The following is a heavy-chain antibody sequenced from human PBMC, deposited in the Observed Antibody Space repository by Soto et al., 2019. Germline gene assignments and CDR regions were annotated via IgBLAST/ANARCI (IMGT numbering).Heavy chain of an antibody. D-gene: IGHD3-10*01. CDR1: GASMSEYF. CDR3: ARDGYDGSGSPYPAF. V-gene: IGHV4-59*01. CDR2: IYYLGST. J-gene: IGHJ4*02. Sequence: WETLSLTCTVSGASMSEYFWSWIRQSPGKGLEWIGYIYYLGSTDYNPSLKSRVTISVDTSKRQFSLRLTPVTAADTAVYYCARDGYDGSGSPYPAFWGPGTQVTVSS.